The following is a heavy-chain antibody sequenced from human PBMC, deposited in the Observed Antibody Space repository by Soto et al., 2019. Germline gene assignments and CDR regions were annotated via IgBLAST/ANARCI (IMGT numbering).Heavy chain of an antibody. V-gene: IGHV1-69*02. CDR3: ATSYGSGSTHFDS. Sequence: QVQLVQSGAEVKKPGSSVKVSCTASGGTFNSYTINWVRQAPGQRPEWGGGVNPIVGMSSSASKFQGRVTLTADKSTSNAYMDLTGLKSEDTAVCYCATSYGSGSTHFDSWGQGTLVTVSS. CDR2: VNPIVGMS. J-gene: IGHJ4*02. D-gene: IGHD3-10*01. CDR1: GGTFNSYT.